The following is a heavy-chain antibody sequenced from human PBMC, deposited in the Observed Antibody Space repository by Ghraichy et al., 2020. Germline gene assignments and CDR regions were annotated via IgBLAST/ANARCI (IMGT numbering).Heavy chain of an antibody. CDR3: ASGRLRYLDY. CDR2: IYSGTTT. CDR1: GFTVSNNY. J-gene: IGHJ4*02. Sequence: GESLNISCAASGFTVSNNYMTWVRQAPGKGLEWVSVIYSGTTTKHADSVKGRFTISTAHSKNTLYLQMNSLRAEDTAVYYCASGRLRYLDYWGQGTLVTVTS. D-gene: IGHD1-14*01. V-gene: IGHV3-53*01.